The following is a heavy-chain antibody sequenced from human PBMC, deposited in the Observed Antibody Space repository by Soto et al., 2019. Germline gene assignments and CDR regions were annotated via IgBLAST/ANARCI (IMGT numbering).Heavy chain of an antibody. CDR1: GGTFSSYA. J-gene: IGHJ3*02. V-gene: IGHV1-69*13. CDR2: IIPIFGTA. CDR3: ARGTGYGSGPHGGDAFDS. Sequence: SVKLSCKASGGTFSSYAISWVRQAPGQGLEWMGGIIPIFGTANYAQKFQGRVTITADESTSTAYMELSSLRSEDTAVYYCARGTGYGSGPHGGDAFDSWGEGTMVTVSS. D-gene: IGHD3-10*01.